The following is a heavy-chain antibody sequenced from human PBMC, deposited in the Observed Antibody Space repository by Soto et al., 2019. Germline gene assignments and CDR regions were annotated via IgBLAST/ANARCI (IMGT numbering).Heavy chain of an antibody. Sequence: QVQLQESGPGLLKPSETLSLTCTVSGGSMESYFWSWIRQPPGKGLEWIGYISYSGSTNYNPSVMSRVTISVDTSKSQFSLTLSSVTAADTAVYYCARHASIAVAGFWYFDIWGRGTLVSVSS. CDR3: ARHASIAVAGFWYFDI. J-gene: IGHJ2*01. CDR2: ISYSGST. CDR1: GGSMESYF. V-gene: IGHV4-59*08. D-gene: IGHD6-19*01.